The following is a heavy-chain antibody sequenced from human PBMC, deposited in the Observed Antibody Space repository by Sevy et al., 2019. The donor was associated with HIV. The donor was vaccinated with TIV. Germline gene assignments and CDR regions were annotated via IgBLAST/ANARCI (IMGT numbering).Heavy chain of an antibody. J-gene: IGHJ4*02. Sequence: GESLKISCKGSGNSFSTYWIAWVRQMPGKGLEWMGIIYPGDSVPRYRPSFQGHVIISADKSINTAYLQWSILEASDTAIYYCARLREEGDYFDYWGQGTLVTVSS. D-gene: IGHD1-26*01. V-gene: IGHV5-51*01. CDR3: ARLREEGDYFDY. CDR2: IYPGDSVP. CDR1: GNSFSTYW.